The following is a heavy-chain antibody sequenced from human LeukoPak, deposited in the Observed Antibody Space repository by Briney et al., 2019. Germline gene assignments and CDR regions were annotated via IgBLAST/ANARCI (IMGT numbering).Heavy chain of an antibody. CDR1: GGSISSDNYS. CDR3: ARAPQYYDILTGFLYFDY. J-gene: IGHJ4*02. D-gene: IGHD3-9*01. V-gene: IGHV4-61*02. Sequence: PSETLSLTCTVSGGSISSDNYSWSGIRQPAGKGLEWIGRVYTSGSTNYNPSLKSRVTISVDTSKNQFSLKLSSVTAADTAVYYCARAPQYYDILTGFLYFDYWGQGTLVTVSS. CDR2: VYTSGST.